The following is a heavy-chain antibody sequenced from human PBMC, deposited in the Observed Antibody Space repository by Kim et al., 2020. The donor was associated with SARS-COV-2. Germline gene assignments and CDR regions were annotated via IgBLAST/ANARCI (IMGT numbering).Heavy chain of an antibody. D-gene: IGHD4-17*01. CDR3: ARERGLLPYGDYDKGGWFDP. Sequence: SVKVSCKASGGTFSSYAISWVRQAPGQGLEWMGGIIPIFGTANYAQKFQGRVTITADESTSTAYMELSSLRSEDTAVYYCARERGLLPYGDYDKGGWFDPWGQGTLVTVSS. V-gene: IGHV1-69*13. CDR1: GGTFSSYA. J-gene: IGHJ5*02. CDR2: IIPIFGTA.